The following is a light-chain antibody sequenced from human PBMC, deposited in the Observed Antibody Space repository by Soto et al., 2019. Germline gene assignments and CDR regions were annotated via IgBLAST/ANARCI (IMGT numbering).Light chain of an antibody. J-gene: IGKJ5*01. CDR1: QSVTKC. CDR2: DVS. CDR3: QQCNNWPPIT. V-gene: IGKV3-11*01. Sequence: EIVLTQSPATLSLSPGERATLSCRASQSVTKCLAWYQQKPGQAPRLLIYDVSSRAPGIAARFSGSGSGTDFTLTIRSLEPEDCAVYYCQQCNNWPPITFGQGTRLEIK.